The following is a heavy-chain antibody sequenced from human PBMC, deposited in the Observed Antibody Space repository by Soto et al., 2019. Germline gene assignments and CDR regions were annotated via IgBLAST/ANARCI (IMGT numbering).Heavy chain of an antibody. CDR1: GFTFSSYS. Sequence: GGSLRLSCAASGFTFSSYSMNWVRQAPGKGLEWVSSISSSSSYIYYADSVKGRFTISRDNAKNSLYLQMNSLRAEDTAVYYCARAVVVAAAPDYWGQGTLVTVSS. CDR2: ISSSSSYI. V-gene: IGHV3-21*01. J-gene: IGHJ4*02. CDR3: ARAVVVAAAPDY. D-gene: IGHD2-15*01.